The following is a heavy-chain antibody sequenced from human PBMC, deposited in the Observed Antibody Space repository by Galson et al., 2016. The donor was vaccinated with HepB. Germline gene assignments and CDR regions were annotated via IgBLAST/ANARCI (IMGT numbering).Heavy chain of an antibody. J-gene: IGHJ5*02. V-gene: IGHV3-23*01. CDR3: AIRLDYYGSRGS. CDR1: GFTFSNYA. Sequence: SLRLSCAASGFTFSNYAMSWVRQAPGKGLEWVSGISAGGGSTYYADSVKGHFTISRDNSKNTLYLQMNSLRAEDTAVYYCAIRLDYYGSRGSWGQGTLVTVSS. CDR2: ISAGGGST. D-gene: IGHD3-22*01.